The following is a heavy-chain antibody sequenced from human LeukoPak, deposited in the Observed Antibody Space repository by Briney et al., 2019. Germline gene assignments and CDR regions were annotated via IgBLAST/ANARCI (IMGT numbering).Heavy chain of an antibody. D-gene: IGHD5-24*01. CDR1: GYIFTSYY. J-gene: IGHJ4*02. V-gene: IGHV1-46*01. CDR2: IDPSGGSI. CDR3: TRSVRDGHIDY. Sequence: GASVKVSCKASGYIFTSYYMHWVRQAPGQGLEWMGIIDPSGGSINYAQKFQGRVTMTRSTSISTAYMELSSLRFEDTAVYYCTRSVRDGHIDYWGQGTLVTVSS.